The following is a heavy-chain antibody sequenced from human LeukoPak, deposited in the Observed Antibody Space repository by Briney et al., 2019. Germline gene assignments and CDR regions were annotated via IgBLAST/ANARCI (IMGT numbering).Heavy chain of an antibody. CDR2: ISAYNGNT. V-gene: IGHV1-18*01. D-gene: IGHD3-16*01. J-gene: IGHJ5*02. CDR1: GYTFPGYG. CDR3: ARDLGGKFDP. Sequence: ASVKVSRKASGYTFPGYGLSWGGRAPDQGLEWMGWISAYNGNTNYAQKLQGRVAMTTDTSTSTAYMELRSLRSDDTAVYNFARDLGGKFDPWGQGTLVTVSS.